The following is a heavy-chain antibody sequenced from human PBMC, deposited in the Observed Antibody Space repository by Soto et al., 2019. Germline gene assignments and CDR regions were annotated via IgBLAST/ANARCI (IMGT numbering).Heavy chain of an antibody. J-gene: IGHJ4*02. CDR2: IYWDDDK. CDR1: GFYLSTSGVG. Sequence: QIILKESGPTLVKPTQTLTLTCTFSGFYLSTSGVGVGWIRQPPGKALEWLALIYWDDDKRYSPSLRSRLTITKDISKHQVVLTTTNMDPVDTATYFCAHLNGGRYYFDCWGQGTLVTVSS. D-gene: IGHD2-8*01. V-gene: IGHV2-5*02. CDR3: AHLNGGRYYFDC.